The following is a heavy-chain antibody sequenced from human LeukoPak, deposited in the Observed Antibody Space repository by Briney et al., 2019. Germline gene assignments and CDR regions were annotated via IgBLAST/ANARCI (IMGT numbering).Heavy chain of an antibody. CDR2: IWYDGSNK. CDR1: GFTFSSYS. J-gene: IGHJ4*02. CDR3: ARGVDYYENSGTIDY. D-gene: IGHD3-22*01. Sequence: QTGGSLRLSCAASGFTFSSYSMHWVRQPPGKGLEWVAIIWYDGSNKTYEDSVKGRFTISRDNSKNTLYLQMNSLRAEDTAVYYCARGVDYYENSGTIDYWGQGTLVTVSS. V-gene: IGHV3-33*08.